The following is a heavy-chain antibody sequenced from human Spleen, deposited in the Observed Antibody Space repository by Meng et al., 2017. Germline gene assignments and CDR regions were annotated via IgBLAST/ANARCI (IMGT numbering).Heavy chain of an antibody. J-gene: IGHJ6*02. CDR1: GFTFSSYT. CDR3: ARGYGDTGHGMDV. CDR2: ISPASNYI. V-gene: IGHV3-21*01. D-gene: IGHD4-17*01. Sequence: GESLKISCAASGFTFSSYTINWVRQAPGKGLEWVSSISPASNYIYYADSVKGRFTISRDNAKNSLYLQMNSLRAEDTAVYYCARGYGDTGHGMDVWGQGTTVTVSS.